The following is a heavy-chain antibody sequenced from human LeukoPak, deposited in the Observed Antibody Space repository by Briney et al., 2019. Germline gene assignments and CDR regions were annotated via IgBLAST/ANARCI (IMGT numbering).Heavy chain of an antibody. V-gene: IGHV4-61*02. Sequence: SETLSLTCIVSGGSISRGSYYWSWIRQPAGKGLEWMGRIYNSGSTNYNLSLKSRVTISTDMSKNQISLKLSSVTAADTAVYYCARSPNRGGFGEFPEIWGQGTKVAASS. CDR1: GGSISRGSYY. D-gene: IGHD3-10*01. J-gene: IGHJ3*02. CDR3: ARSPNRGGFGEFPEI. CDR2: IYNSGST.